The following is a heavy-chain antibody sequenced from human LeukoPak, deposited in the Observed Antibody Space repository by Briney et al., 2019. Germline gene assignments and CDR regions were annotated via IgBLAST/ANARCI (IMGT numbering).Heavy chain of an antibody. CDR3: ALSTSSSSPS. V-gene: IGHV3-7*01. CDR2: INQDESKK. J-gene: IGHJ5*02. CDR1: GFIFSNHW. D-gene: IGHD6-6*01. Sequence: PGGSLRLSCAASGFIFSNHWMIWVRQAPGKGLEWVANINQDESKKYYVASVEGRFTISRENAKNSLYLQMDSLRAEDTALYYCALSTSSSSPSWGQGTLVTVSS.